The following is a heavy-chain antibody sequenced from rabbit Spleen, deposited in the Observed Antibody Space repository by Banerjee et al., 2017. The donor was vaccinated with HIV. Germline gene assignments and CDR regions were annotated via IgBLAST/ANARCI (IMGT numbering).Heavy chain of an antibody. CDR1: GFDLSSYW. CDR2: AYAGSSGST. CDR3: ARDLDGVIGWNLGW. V-gene: IGHV1S40*01. J-gene: IGHJ4*01. Sequence: QSLEESGGDLVKPGASLTLTCTASGFDLSSYWMCWVRQAPGKGLQWVACAYAGSSGSTYSATWAKGRFTISKSSSTTVTLQMTSLTAADTATYFCARDLDGVIGWNLGWWGPGTLVTVS. D-gene: IGHD2-1*01.